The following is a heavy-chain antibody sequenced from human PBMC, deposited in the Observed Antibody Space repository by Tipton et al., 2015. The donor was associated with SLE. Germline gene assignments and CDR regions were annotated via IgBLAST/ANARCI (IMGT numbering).Heavy chain of an antibody. V-gene: IGHV3-11*04. J-gene: IGHJ3*02. CDR1: GFTFSDYC. CDR3: ARVWGGTAGAFDI. CDR2: ISSSGTTI. Sequence: GSLRLSCAASGFTFSDYCMSWIRQAPGKGLEWVSYISSSGTTIYYSDSVKGRFTISRDHAKSSLYLQMSSLRAEDTAVYYCARVWGGTAGAFDIWGQGTTVTVSS. D-gene: IGHD1/OR15-1a*01.